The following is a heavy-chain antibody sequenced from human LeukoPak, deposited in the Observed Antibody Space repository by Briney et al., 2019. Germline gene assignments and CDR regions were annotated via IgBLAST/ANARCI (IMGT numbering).Heavy chain of an antibody. V-gene: IGHV1-69*05. CDR1: GGTFSGYA. J-gene: IGHJ4*02. Sequence: GASVKVSCKASGGTFSGYAISWVRQAPGQGLEWMGGIIPIFGTANYAQKFQGRVTITTDESTSTAYMELSSLRSEDTAVYYCARVGAGYSSSWYDYWGQGTLVTVSS. CDR3: ARVGAGYSSSWYDY. D-gene: IGHD6-13*01. CDR2: IIPIFGTA.